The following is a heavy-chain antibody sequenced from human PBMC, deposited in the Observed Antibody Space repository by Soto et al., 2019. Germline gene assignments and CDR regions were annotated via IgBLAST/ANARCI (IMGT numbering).Heavy chain of an antibody. CDR2: ISGSGGST. CDR3: AKDRAAAGSYGMDV. Sequence: GGSLRLSCAASGFTFSSYAMSWVRQAPGKGLEWVSAISGSGGSTYYADSVKGRFTISRDNSRNTLYLQMNSLGAEDTAKYYCAKDRAAAGSYGMDVWGQGTTVTVSS. D-gene: IGHD6-13*01. CDR1: GFTFSSYA. V-gene: IGHV3-23*01. J-gene: IGHJ6*02.